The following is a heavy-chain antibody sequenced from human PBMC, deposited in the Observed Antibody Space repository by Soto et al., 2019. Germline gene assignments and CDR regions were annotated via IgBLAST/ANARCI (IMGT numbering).Heavy chain of an antibody. Sequence: AGASLRLSCAASGFTLDTYVLHCVRQAPGRGLEWVALIWYDGGNKYYADSVKGRFTISRDNSKNTLYLQMNSLRAEDTDVYYCARVARDFDYWGQGTLVTVSS. V-gene: IGHV3-33*08. J-gene: IGHJ4*02. D-gene: IGHD5-12*01. CDR1: GFTLDTYV. CDR2: IWYDGGNK. CDR3: ARVARDFDY.